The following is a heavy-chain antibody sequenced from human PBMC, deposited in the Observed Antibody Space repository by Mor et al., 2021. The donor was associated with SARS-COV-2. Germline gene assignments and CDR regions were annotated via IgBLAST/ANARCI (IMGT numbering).Heavy chain of an antibody. CDR2: ISIDGSNK. Sequence: QWVRQAPGKGLEWVAVISIDGSNKFYAESLKGRFTISRDNSKNTVYLQMNSLRPEDTAVYYCARGPDDFDYWGQGTL. J-gene: IGHJ4*02. V-gene: IGHV3-30*03. CDR3: ARGPDDFDY.